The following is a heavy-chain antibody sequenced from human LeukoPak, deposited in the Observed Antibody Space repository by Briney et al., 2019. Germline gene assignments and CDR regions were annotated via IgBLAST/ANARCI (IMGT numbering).Heavy chain of an antibody. CDR2: IYHSGST. Sequence: SETLSLTCTVSGYSISSGYYWGGIRQPPGQGLGWIGSIYHSGSTYYNPSLKSRVTISVDTSKNQFSLKLSSVTAADTAVYYCARGYSSGWPNAFDIWGQGTVVTVSS. V-gene: IGHV4-38-2*02. J-gene: IGHJ3*02. CDR1: GYSISSGYY. CDR3: ARGYSSGWPNAFDI. D-gene: IGHD6-19*01.